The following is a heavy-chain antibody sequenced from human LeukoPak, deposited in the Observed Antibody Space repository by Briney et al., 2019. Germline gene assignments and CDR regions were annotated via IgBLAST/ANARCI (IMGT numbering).Heavy chain of an antibody. CDR2: ISSSGSTI. V-gene: IGHV3-11*01. Sequence: GGSLRLSCAASGFTFGDYYMSWIRQAPGKGLEWVSYISSSGSTIYYADSVKGRFTISRDNAKNSLYLQMNSLRAEDTAVYYCARGQSLWFGELYIDVWGQGTTVTVSS. D-gene: IGHD3-10*01. J-gene: IGHJ6*02. CDR1: GFTFGDYY. CDR3: ARGQSLWFGELYIDV.